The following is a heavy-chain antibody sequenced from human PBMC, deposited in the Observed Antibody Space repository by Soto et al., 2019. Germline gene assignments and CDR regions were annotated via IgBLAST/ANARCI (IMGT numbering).Heavy chain of an antibody. Sequence: PSEXLSLTCTVSGGSISSGGYYWSWIRQHPGKGLEWIGYIYYSGSTYYNPSLKSRVTISVDTSKNQFSLKLSSVTAADTAVYYCARGYCSGGSCYSTPANWGQGTLVTVSS. CDR3: ARGYCSGGSCYSTPAN. J-gene: IGHJ4*02. D-gene: IGHD2-15*01. CDR1: GGSISSGGYY. CDR2: IYYSGST. V-gene: IGHV4-31*03.